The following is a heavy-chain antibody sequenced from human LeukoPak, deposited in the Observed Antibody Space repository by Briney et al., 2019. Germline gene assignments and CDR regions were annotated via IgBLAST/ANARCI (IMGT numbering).Heavy chain of an antibody. CDR1: GGSISSGGYY. CDR3: ARVCGTSCYSYWYFDL. CDR2: IYHSGST. J-gene: IGHJ2*01. D-gene: IGHD2-2*01. V-gene: IGHV4-30-2*01. Sequence: NASETLSLTCTVSGGSISSGGYYWSWIRQPPGKGLEWIGYIYHSGSTYYNPSLKSRVTISVDRSKNQFSLKLSSVTAADTAVYYCARVCGTSCYSYWYFDLWGRGTLVTVSS.